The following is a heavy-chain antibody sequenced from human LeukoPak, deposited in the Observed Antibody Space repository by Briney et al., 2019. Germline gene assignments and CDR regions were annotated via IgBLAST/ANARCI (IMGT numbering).Heavy chain of an antibody. CDR2: ISGSGGST. J-gene: IGHJ4*02. V-gene: IGHV3-23*01. Sequence: GGSLRLSCAASGFTFSSYAMSWVRQAPGRGLEWVSAISGSGGSTYYADSVKGRFTISRDNSKNTLYLQMNSLRAEDTAVYYCAKDLGYGDYFDYWGQGTLVTVSS. CDR3: AKDLGYGDYFDY. D-gene: IGHD4-17*01. CDR1: GFTFSSYA.